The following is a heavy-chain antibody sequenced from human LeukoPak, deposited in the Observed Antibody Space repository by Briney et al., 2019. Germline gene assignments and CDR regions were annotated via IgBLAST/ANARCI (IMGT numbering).Heavy chain of an antibody. D-gene: IGHD6-6*01. CDR1: SGSISSSSYY. J-gene: IGHJ5*02. Sequence: SETLSLTCTVSSGSISSSSYYWGRIRQPPGKGLEWIGSIYYSGSTYYNPSLESRVTLSVDTSKNQVSLKLSSVIAADTAVYHCARGVLDSGSSVLVWFDPWGQGTLVTVSS. CDR3: ARGVLDSGSSVLVWFDP. CDR2: IYYSGST. V-gene: IGHV4-39*01.